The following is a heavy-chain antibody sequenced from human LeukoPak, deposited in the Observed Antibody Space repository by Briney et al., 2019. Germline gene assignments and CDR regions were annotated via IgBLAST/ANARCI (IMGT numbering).Heavy chain of an antibody. Sequence: SETLSLTCAVYGGSLSGYYWSWIRQPPGKGLEWIGEINHSGSTNYNPSLKSRVTISVDTSKNQFSLKLSSVTAADTAVYYCAREGGGSYPGVVDYWGQGTLVTVSS. CDR2: INHSGST. J-gene: IGHJ4*02. D-gene: IGHD1-26*01. CDR1: GGSLSGYY. V-gene: IGHV4-34*01. CDR3: AREGGGSYPGVVDY.